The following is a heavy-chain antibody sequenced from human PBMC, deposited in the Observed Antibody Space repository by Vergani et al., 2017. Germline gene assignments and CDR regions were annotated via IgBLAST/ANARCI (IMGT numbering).Heavy chain of an antibody. Sequence: VQLVESGPGLVKPSQTLSLTCTVSGGSISSGSYYWSWIRQPAGKGLEWIGRIYTSGSTSYNPSLKSRVTMSVDTSKNQFSLKLSSVTAADTAVYYCAREKTTAAATYYYYMDVWGKGTTVTVSS. D-gene: IGHD6-13*01. CDR1: GGSISSGSYY. CDR2: IYTSGST. CDR3: AREKTTAAATYYYYMDV. J-gene: IGHJ6*03. V-gene: IGHV4-61*02.